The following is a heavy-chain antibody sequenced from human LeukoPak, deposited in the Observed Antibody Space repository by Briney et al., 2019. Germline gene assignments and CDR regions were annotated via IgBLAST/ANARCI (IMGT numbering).Heavy chain of an antibody. V-gene: IGHV3-49*03. D-gene: IGHD4-23*01. Sequence: PGGSLRLSCAASGFTFSSYSMNWFRQAPGKGLEWVSFIRSKDHGGTTEYAASVKGRFTISRDDSNSIAYLQMNSLIIEDTAVYFCTRDPHYYHGNPHDFWGQGTRVTVSS. CDR1: GFTFSSYS. J-gene: IGHJ4*02. CDR3: TRDPHYYHGNPHDF. CDR2: IRSKDHGGTT.